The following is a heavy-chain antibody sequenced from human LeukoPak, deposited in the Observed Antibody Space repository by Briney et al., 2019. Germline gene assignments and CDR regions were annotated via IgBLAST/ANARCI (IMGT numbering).Heavy chain of an antibody. Sequence: SETLSLTCTVSGGSISCYYWSWIRQPAGKGLEWIGRIYSTGSTNYNPSLKSRVTMSVDTPKNQFSLRLRSVTAADTAVYYCARQIASAGTAGFDFWGQGALVTVSS. CDR1: GGSISCYY. CDR3: ARQIASAGTAGFDF. CDR2: IYSTGST. J-gene: IGHJ4*02. V-gene: IGHV4-4*07. D-gene: IGHD6-13*01.